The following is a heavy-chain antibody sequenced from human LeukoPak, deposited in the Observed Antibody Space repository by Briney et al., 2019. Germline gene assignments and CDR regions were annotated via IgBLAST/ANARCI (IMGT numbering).Heavy chain of an antibody. CDR1: GGSFSGYY. Sequence: SETLSLTCAVYGGSFSGYYWSWIRQPPGKRLEWIGEINHSGSTNYNPSLKSRVTISVDTSKNQFSLKLSSVTAADTAVYYCARGRGGYSSGWYTDYWGQGTLVTVSS. J-gene: IGHJ4*02. V-gene: IGHV4-34*01. D-gene: IGHD6-19*01. CDR3: ARGRGGYSSGWYTDY. CDR2: INHSGST.